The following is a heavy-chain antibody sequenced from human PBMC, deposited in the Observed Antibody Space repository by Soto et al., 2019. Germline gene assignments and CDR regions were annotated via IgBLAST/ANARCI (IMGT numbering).Heavy chain of an antibody. J-gene: IGHJ6*02. V-gene: IGHV3-30*18. Sequence: GGSLRLSCAASGFTFSSYGMHWVRQAPGKGLEWVAVISYDGSNKYYADSVKGRFTISRDNSKNTLYLQMNSLRAEDTAVYYCAKDLSSSSWYVGYYYYGMDVWGQGTTVTVSS. CDR3: AKDLSSSSWYVGYYYYGMDV. D-gene: IGHD6-13*01. CDR2: ISYDGSNK. CDR1: GFTFSSYG.